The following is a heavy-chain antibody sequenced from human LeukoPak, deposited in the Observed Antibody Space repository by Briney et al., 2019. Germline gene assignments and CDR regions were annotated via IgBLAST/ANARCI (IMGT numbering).Heavy chain of an antibody. CDR1: GGSISSSSYY. J-gene: IGHJ4*02. D-gene: IGHD2-2*01. V-gene: IGHV4-39*07. Sequence: SETLSLTCTVSGGSISSSSYYWGWIRQPPGKGLEWIGSIYYSGSTYYNPSLKSRVTISVDTSKNQFSLKLSSVTAADTAVYYCASGVVPAAIQYWGQGTLVTVSS. CDR3: ASGVVPAAIQY. CDR2: IYYSGST.